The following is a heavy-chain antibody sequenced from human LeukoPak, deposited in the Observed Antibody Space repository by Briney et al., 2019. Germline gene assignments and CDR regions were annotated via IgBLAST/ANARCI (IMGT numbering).Heavy chain of an antibody. CDR3: ARIGIVWGYSYGHGDY. J-gene: IGHJ4*02. Sequence: GASVKVSCKVSGYTLTELSMHWVRQAPGKGLEWMGGFDPEDGETIYAQKFQGRVTMTTDTSTSTAYMELRSLRSDDTAVYYCARIGIVWGYSYGHGDYWGQGTLVTVSS. CDR2: FDPEDGET. CDR1: GYTLTELS. V-gene: IGHV1-24*01. D-gene: IGHD5-18*01.